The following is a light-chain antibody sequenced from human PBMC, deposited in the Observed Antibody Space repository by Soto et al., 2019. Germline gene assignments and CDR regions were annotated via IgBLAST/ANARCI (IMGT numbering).Light chain of an antibody. CDR2: GVS. Sequence: PGKRATLSCRASQSVSSSYLAWYQQKPGQAPRLLIYGVSSRPTGIPARFSGSGSGTDFTLTISSLEPEDFAVYYCQQRSNWPPKITFGQGTRLEIK. J-gene: IGKJ5*01. V-gene: IGKV3D-20*02. CDR1: QSVSSSY. CDR3: QQRSNWPPKIT.